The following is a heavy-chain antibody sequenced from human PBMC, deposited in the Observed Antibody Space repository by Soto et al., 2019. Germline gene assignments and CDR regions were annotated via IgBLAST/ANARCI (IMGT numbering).Heavy chain of an antibody. Sequence: QVQLVQSGAEAKKPGASVKVSCKASGYTFTNYAMHWVRQAPGQRLEWMGWINAGNGNTKYSQKFQGRVTITRDTSASTAYMELSSLRSEDTAVYYCVSRLLLVGTTTFDYWGQGTLVTVSS. CDR3: VSRLLLVGTTTFDY. CDR2: INAGNGNT. J-gene: IGHJ4*02. CDR1: GYTFTNYA. V-gene: IGHV1-3*01. D-gene: IGHD1-26*01.